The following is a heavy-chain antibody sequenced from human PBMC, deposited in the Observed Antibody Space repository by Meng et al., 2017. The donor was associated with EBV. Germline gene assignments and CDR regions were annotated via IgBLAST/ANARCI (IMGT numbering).Heavy chain of an antibody. D-gene: IGHD6-6*01. J-gene: IGHJ4*02. CDR2: IYWDDDK. CDR1: GFSLSTRGVS. V-gene: IGHV2-5*02. Sequence: QITLTESGPTLVKPTQTPTLTRPFSGFSLSTRGVSVGWIRQPPGKALEWLALIYWDDDKRYSPSLKSRLTITKDTSKNQVVLTMTNMDPVDAATYYCAHIIAARPFDYWGQGTLVTVSS. CDR3: AHIIAARPFDY.